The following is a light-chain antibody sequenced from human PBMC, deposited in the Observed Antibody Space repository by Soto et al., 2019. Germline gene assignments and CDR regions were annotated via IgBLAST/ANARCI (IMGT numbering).Light chain of an antibody. CDR1: SGSVSTSYY. V-gene: IGLV8-61*01. CDR2: NTN. CDR3: VLYLGTGIWA. J-gene: IGLJ2*01. Sequence: QAVVTQEPSFSVSPGGTVTLTCGLSSGSVSTSYYPNWYQQTPGQAPRAPIYNTNIRSSGVPDRFSGSILGNKAALTITGAQADDESDYYCVLYLGTGIWAFGGGTKVTVL.